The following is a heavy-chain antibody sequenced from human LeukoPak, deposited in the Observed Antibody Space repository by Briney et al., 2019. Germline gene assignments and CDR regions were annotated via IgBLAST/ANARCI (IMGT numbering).Heavy chain of an antibody. CDR3: ARRGAVAGIGQYFDY. V-gene: IGHV3-23*01. J-gene: IGHJ4*02. CDR1: GFTFSIYA. CDR2: ISGSGGST. D-gene: IGHD6-19*01. Sequence: GGSLRLSCAASGFTFSIYAMSWVRQAPGKGLEWVSSISGSGGSTYYADSVKGRFTISRDNSKNMLYLQMNSLRAEDTAVYYCARRGAVAGIGQYFDYWGQGTLVTVSS.